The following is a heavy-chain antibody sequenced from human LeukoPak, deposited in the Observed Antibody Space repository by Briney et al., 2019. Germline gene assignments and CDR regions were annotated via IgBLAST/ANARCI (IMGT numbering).Heavy chain of an antibody. V-gene: IGHV3-66*01. Sequence: GGSLRLSCAASGFTVSSNYMNWVRQAPGKGLEWVSVIYSGGSTYYADSVKGRFTISRDNAKNSLYLQMNSLRAEDTAVYYCARDRHSSGWNADAFDIWGQGTMVTVSS. CDR3: ARDRHSSGWNADAFDI. J-gene: IGHJ3*02. CDR1: GFTVSSNY. CDR2: IYSGGST. D-gene: IGHD6-19*01.